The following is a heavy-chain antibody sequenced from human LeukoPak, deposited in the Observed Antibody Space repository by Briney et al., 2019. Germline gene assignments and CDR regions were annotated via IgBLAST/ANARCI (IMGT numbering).Heavy chain of an antibody. V-gene: IGHV3-48*03. Sequence: GGSLRLSCAASGFTFSSYEMNWVRQAPGKGLEWVSYISSGNSTIYYADSVKGRFTISRDNAKNSLFLQMNSLRAEDTAVYYCARGRISMIRGDQDYWGQGTLVTVSS. J-gene: IGHJ4*02. D-gene: IGHD3-10*01. CDR3: ARGRISMIRGDQDY. CDR2: ISSGNSTI. CDR1: GFTFSSYE.